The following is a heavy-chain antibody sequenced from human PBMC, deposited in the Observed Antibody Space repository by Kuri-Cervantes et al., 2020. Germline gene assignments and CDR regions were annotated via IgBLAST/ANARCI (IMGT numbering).Heavy chain of an antibody. D-gene: IGHD2-8*02. CDR2: IDWDDDK. Sequence: SGPTLVKPTQTLTLTCTLSGFSLNTRGVRVTWIRQPPGKALEWLARIDWDDDKFYSASLKTRLTISTDTSKSQVILLMTNMDPVDTATYYCARIMRTGSSGSEIWFDPWGQGILVTVSS. CDR3: ARIMRTGSSGSEIWFDP. CDR1: GFSLNTRGVR. V-gene: IGHV2-70*04. J-gene: IGHJ5*02.